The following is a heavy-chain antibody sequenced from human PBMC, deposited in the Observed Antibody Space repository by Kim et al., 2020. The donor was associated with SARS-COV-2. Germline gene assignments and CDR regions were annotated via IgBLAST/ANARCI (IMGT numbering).Heavy chain of an antibody. CDR2: ISYDGSNK. CDR1: AFTFSSYA. D-gene: IGHD5-12*01. V-gene: IGHV3-30-3*01. Sequence: GGSLRLSCAASAFTFSSYAMHWVRQAPGKGLEWVAVISYDGSNKYYADSVKGRFTISRDSFKNTLYLQMNSLRADDTAVYYCARGITSAYDLDYYYYMDVWGKGTTVTVSS. CDR3: ARGITSAYDLDYYYYMDV. J-gene: IGHJ6*03.